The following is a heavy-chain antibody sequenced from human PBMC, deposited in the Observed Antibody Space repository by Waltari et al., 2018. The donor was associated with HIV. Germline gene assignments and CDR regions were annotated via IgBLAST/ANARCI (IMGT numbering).Heavy chain of an antibody. J-gene: IGHJ6*02. CDR3: VKEHQYSHSWYSYYGMDV. CDR1: TFSNYG. V-gene: IGHV3-23*01. D-gene: IGHD6-13*01. Sequence: TFSNYGMSWVRQAPGKGLEWVSTISGSGGSTYYADSVKGRFTVSRDNSKNTLYLQMNSLRAEDTAVYFCVKEHQYSHSWYSYYGMDVWGQGTTVTVSS. CDR2: ISGSGGST.